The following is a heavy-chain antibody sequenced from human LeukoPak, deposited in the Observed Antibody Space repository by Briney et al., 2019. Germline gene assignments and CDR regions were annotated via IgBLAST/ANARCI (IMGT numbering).Heavy chain of an antibody. CDR1: GFTFSSYA. Sequence: GSLRLSYAASGFTFSSYAMTWVRQAPGKGLEWVSGISGSGGSTYYADSVKGRFTISRDNSKNTLYVQMNSLRAEDTAVYYCAKSDYYDSSGYYYESDYWGQGTLVTVSS. CDR3: AKSDYYDSSGYYYESDY. D-gene: IGHD3-22*01. J-gene: IGHJ4*02. CDR2: ISGSGGST. V-gene: IGHV3-23*01.